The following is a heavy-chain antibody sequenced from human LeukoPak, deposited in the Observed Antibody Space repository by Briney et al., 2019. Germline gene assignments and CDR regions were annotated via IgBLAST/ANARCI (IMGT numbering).Heavy chain of an antibody. CDR3: ARVPPTLGRSLASDWFDP. D-gene: IGHD3-3*02. J-gene: IGHJ5*02. CDR1: GYTFTGYY. Sequence: GASVKVSCKASGYTFTGYYMHWVRQAPGQGLEWMGWINPNSGGTNYAQKFQGRVTMTRDTSISTAYMELSRLRSDDTAVYYCARVPPTLGRSLASDWFDPWGQGTLVTVSS. V-gene: IGHV1-2*02. CDR2: INPNSGGT.